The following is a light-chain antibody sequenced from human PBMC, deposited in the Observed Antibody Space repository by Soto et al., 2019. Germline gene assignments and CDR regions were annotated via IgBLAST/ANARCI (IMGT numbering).Light chain of an antibody. CDR1: QSISSY. V-gene: IGKV1-39*01. CDR3: QQSYRTSL. J-gene: IGKJ3*01. CDR2: AAS. Sequence: DIQMTQSPSSLSASVGDRVTITCRASQSISSYLNWYQQKPGKAPKLLIYAASNLQSGVPSRFSGSGSGTDFTLSISSLQPEDFATYYCQQSYRTSLFGPGTKVDIK.